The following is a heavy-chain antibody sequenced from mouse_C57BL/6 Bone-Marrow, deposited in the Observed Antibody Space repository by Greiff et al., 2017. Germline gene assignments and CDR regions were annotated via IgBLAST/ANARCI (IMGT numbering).Heavy chain of an antibody. CDR2: ISSGCSDT. D-gene: IGHD1-1*01. Sequence: EVMLVESGGDLVKPGGSLKLSCAASGFTFSSYGMSWVRQTPDKRLEWVATISSGCSDTYYPDSVKGRFTISRDNAKNTLYLQMSRLKSEDTAMYYCARQYYGSGTWFAYWGQGTLVTVSA. CDR3: ARQYYGSGTWFAY. CDR1: GFTFSSYG. V-gene: IGHV5-6*02. J-gene: IGHJ3*01.